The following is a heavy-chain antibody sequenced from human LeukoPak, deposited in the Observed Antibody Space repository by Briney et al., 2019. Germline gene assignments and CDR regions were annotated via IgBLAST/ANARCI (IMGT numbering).Heavy chain of an antibody. CDR2: IYYSGST. CDR1: GGSISSYY. D-gene: IGHD2-15*01. CDR3: ARYCSGGSCDDGFDI. J-gene: IGHJ3*02. Sequence: PSETLSLTCTVSGGSISSYYWSWIRQPPGKGLEWIGYIYYSGSTNYNPSLKSRVTMSVDTSKNQFSLKLTSVTAADTAIYYCARYCSGGSCDDGFDIWGQGTMVTVSS. V-gene: IGHV4-59*08.